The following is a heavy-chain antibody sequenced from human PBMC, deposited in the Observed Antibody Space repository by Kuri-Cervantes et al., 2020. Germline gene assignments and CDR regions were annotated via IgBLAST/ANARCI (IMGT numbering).Heavy chain of an antibody. V-gene: IGHV3-7*03. Sequence: GESLKISCAASGFTFSSYGMHWVRQAPGKGLEWVANIKQDGSEKYYVDSVRGRFTISRDNAKNSLYLQMNSLRAEDTAIYYCAKDPLGYGGHYFDSWGQGTLVTVSS. CDR3: AKDPLGYGGHYFDS. J-gene: IGHJ4*02. CDR1: GFTFSSYG. CDR2: IKQDGSEK. D-gene: IGHD4/OR15-4a*01.